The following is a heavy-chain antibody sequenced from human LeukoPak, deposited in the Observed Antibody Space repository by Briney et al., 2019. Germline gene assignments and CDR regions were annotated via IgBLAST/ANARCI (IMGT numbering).Heavy chain of an antibody. D-gene: IGHD3-10*01. CDR3: ARGQGYYYGSGSSFDY. CDR1: GASISSTTW. Sequence: PSETLSLTCAVSGASISSTTWWTWVRQPPGKGLEWIGEIYHSGSTNYNPSLKSRVTISVDTSKNQFSLKLSSVTAADTAVYYCARGQGYYYGSGSSFDYWGRGTLVTVSS. V-gene: IGHV4-4*02. J-gene: IGHJ4*02. CDR2: IYHSGST.